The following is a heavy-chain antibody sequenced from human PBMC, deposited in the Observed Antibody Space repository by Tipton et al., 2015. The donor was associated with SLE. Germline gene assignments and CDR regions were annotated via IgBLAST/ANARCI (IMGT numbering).Heavy chain of an antibody. D-gene: IGHD3-9*01. J-gene: IGHJ4*02. CDR3: ARDSSFDYYFDH. Sequence: SLRLSCLASGFTFSDYWMAWVRQAPGKGLEWVSIIYSAGSTFYADSVKGRFTVSRDNSKNTLYLHMNSLRPDDTAVYYCARDSSFDYYFDHWGQGTLVTVSS. V-gene: IGHV3-53*05. CDR2: IYSAGST. CDR1: GFTFSDYW.